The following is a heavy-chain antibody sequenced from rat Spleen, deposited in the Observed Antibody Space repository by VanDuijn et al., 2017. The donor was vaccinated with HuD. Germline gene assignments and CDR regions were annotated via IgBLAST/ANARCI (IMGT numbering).Heavy chain of an antibody. J-gene: IGHJ2*01. Sequence: QVQLMESGPGLVQPSETLSLTCTVSGFSLISYSVHWVRQPPGKGLEWMGVMWRSGSTEYNSALRSRLSISRDTSKSQVFLKVNSLQAEDSATYYCARDRLQWFDYWGQGVMVTVSS. CDR1: GFSLISYS. CDR2: MWRSGST. CDR3: ARDRLQWFDY. D-gene: IGHD1-1*01. V-gene: IGHV2-45*01.